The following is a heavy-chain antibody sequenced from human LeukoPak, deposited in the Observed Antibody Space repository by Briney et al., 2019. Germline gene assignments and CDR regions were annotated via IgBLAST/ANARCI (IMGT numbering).Heavy chain of an antibody. CDR2: MNQDGSEK. J-gene: IGHJ3*02. D-gene: IGHD3-22*01. V-gene: IGHV3-7*03. Sequence: GGSLRLSCAASGFTFSSYWMSWVRQAPGKGLEWVANMNQDGSEKYYVDSVKGRFTISRDNSKNTLYLQMNSLRAKDTALYYCAKGKRGYDSSGYYLAAFDIWGQGTMVTVSS. CDR1: GFTFSSYW. CDR3: AKGKRGYDSSGYYLAAFDI.